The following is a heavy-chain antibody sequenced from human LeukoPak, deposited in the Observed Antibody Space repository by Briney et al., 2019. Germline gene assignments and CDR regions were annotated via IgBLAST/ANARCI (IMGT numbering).Heavy chain of an antibody. V-gene: IGHV4-59*08. CDR3: ARHDRYSSGWYFDY. CDR2: IYYSGST. J-gene: IGHJ4*02. D-gene: IGHD6-19*01. CDR1: GGSISSYY. Sequence: PSETLSLTCTVSGGSISSYYWSWIRQPPGKGLEWIGYIYYSGSTNYNPSLKSRVTISVDTSKNQFSLKLSSVTAADTAVYYCARHDRYSSGWYFDYWGQGTLVTVSS.